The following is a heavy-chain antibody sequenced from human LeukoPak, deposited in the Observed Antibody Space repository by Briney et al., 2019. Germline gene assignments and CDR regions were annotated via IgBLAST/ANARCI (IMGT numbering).Heavy chain of an antibody. D-gene: IGHD6-6*01. CDR2: IYYSEST. J-gene: IGHJ4*02. Sequence: PSETLSLTCTVSGGSISSSSYYWGWIRQPPGKGLEWIGSIYYSESTYYNPSLKSRVTISVDTSKNQFSLKLSSVTAADTAVYYCARHKVDKYSSSSRYFDYWGQGTLVTVSS. CDR3: ARHKVDKYSSSSRYFDY. CDR1: GGSISSSSYY. V-gene: IGHV4-39*01.